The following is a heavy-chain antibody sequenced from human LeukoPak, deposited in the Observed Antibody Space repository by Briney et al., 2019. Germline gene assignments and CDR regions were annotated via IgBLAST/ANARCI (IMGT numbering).Heavy chain of an antibody. CDR2: IYYSGST. CDR3: ARGDGYNAFDI. D-gene: IGHD5-24*01. J-gene: IGHJ3*02. Sequence: SETLSLTCTVSGGSISSYSWSWIRQPPGKGLGWIGYIYYSGSTNYNPSLKSRVTISVDTSKNQFSLRLSSVTAADTAVYYCARGDGYNAFDIWGQGTMVTVPS. CDR1: GGSISSYS. V-gene: IGHV4-59*01.